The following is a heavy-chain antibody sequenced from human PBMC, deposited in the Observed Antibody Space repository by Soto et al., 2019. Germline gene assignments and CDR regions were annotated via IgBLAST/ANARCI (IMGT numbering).Heavy chain of an antibody. CDR3: ARDPPPPDY. CDR1: GYTFASYA. J-gene: IGHJ4*02. CDR2: NSAYNGNT. Sequence: QVQLVQSGAEVKKPGASVKVSCKASGYTFASYAISWMRQAPGQGLEWMGWNSAYNGNTNYAQKLQGRVTTTTDTSTTTAYMQLRSLRSDDTAAHYCARDPPPPDYWGQGTLVPVSS. V-gene: IGHV1-18*01.